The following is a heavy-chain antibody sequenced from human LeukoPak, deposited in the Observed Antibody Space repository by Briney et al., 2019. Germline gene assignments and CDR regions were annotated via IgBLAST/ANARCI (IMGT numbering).Heavy chain of an antibody. V-gene: IGHV1-69*05. Sequence: SVKVSCKASGGTFSGYAISWVRQAPGQGLEWMGGIIPIFGTANYAQKLQGRVTITTDESTSTAYMELSSLRSEDTAVYYCARVSYSYGFPSYYYYYMDVWGKGTTVTVSS. D-gene: IGHD5-18*01. J-gene: IGHJ6*03. CDR3: ARVSYSYGFPSYYYYYMDV. CDR2: IIPIFGTA. CDR1: GGTFSGYA.